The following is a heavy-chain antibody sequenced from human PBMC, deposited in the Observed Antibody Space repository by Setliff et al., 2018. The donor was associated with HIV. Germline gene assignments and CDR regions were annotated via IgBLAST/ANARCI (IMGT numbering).Heavy chain of an antibody. Sequence: TLSLTCNVPGGSISRGSYYWSWIRQPAGKGLEWIGRIYTNGNTNYNPSLKSRVTVSADTSKNQFSLNLSSVIAADTAIYFCARFTVVVYGAGEPSWFDPWGQGILVTVSS. CDR3: ARFTVVVYGAGEPSWFDP. CDR1: GGSISRGSYY. CDR2: IYTNGNT. D-gene: IGHD2-15*01. V-gene: IGHV4-61*02. J-gene: IGHJ5*02.